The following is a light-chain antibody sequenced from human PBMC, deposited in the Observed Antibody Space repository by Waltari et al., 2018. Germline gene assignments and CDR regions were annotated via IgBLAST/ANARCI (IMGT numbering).Light chain of an antibody. CDR2: EGS. CDR3: CSYAGSSTFLYV. CDR1: SSAVGRYNL. J-gene: IGLJ1*01. V-gene: IGLV2-23*03. Sequence: QSALTQPASVSGSPGQSITIPCPGTSSAVGRYNLVSWYQQHPGKAPKLMIYEGSKRPSGVSNRFSGSKSGNTASLTISGLQAEDEADYYCCSYAGSSTFLYVFGTGTKVTVL.